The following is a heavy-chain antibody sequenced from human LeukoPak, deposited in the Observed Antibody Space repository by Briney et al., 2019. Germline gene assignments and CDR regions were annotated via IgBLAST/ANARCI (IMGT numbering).Heavy chain of an antibody. D-gene: IGHD7-27*01. Sequence: TGGSLRLSCAASGFTFGAYSMHWVRQVPGKDLEWVSGICWNSGTIDYVDSVRGRFTVSRDNAKSSLYLQMNSLRADDTALYYCAKGNWGSPFDSWGQGTLVAVSS. CDR3: AKGNWGSPFDS. CDR1: GFTFGAYS. J-gene: IGHJ4*02. CDR2: ICWNSGTI. V-gene: IGHV3-9*01.